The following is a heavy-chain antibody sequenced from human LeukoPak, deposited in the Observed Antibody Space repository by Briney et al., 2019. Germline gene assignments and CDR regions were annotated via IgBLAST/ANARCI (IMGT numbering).Heavy chain of an antibody. D-gene: IGHD1-26*01. CDR3: ARRARYSGSYLFYY. Sequence: GVSVPVSCMASGYSFHGYYMHWVGLAPGQGIEWVGWINPNSGGTNYAQKLLRRVTMNGDTSISTAYMELSRLRSNDTAVYYCARRARYSGSYLFYYCGQRALVTVSS. CDR2: INPNSGGT. J-gene: IGHJ4*02. V-gene: IGHV1-2*02. CDR1: GYSFHGYY.